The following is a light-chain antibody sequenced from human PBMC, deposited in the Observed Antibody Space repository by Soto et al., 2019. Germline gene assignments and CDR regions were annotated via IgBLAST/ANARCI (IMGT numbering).Light chain of an antibody. CDR1: QSVRTY. Sequence: EIVLTQSPVTLSWSPGESATLSCRASQSVRTYLAWYQVKPGQAPRLLIYDASSRASGVPARFSGSGSGTDFTLTISRLEPEDFAVYFCQQYAGPPTTFGQGTRLEIK. V-gene: IGKV3-20*01. CDR2: DAS. J-gene: IGKJ5*01. CDR3: QQYAGPPTT.